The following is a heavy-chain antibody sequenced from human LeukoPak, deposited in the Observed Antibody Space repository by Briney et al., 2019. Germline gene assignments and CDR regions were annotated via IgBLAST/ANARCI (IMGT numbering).Heavy chain of an antibody. Sequence: GRSLRLSCGASGFTFSSYGMHWVRQAPGKGLELVAVISYDGGNKYYADSVKGRFTISRDNSKNTLYLQMNSLRAEDTAVYYCAKDTGARYPDYWVQGTLVTVSS. V-gene: IGHV3-30*18. CDR1: GFTFSSYG. J-gene: IGHJ4*02. CDR3: AKDTGARYPDY. CDR2: ISYDGGNK. D-gene: IGHD6-25*01.